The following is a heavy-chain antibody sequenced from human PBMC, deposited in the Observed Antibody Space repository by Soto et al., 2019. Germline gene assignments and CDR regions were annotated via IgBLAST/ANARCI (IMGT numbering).Heavy chain of an antibody. CDR3: AIDVVTAFVDY. J-gene: IGHJ4*02. CDR1: GYSFTSYW. Sequence: GESLKISCKGAGYSFTSYWISWVRQMPGKGLEWMGRIDPSDSYTNYSPSFQGHATISADKSISTAYLQWSSLKASDTAMYYCAIDVVTAFVDYWGQGTLVTVSS. D-gene: IGHD2-21*02. CDR2: IDPSDSYT. V-gene: IGHV5-10-1*01.